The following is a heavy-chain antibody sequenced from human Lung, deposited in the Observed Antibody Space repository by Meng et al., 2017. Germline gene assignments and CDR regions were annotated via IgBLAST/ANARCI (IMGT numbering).Heavy chain of an antibody. CDR1: GFTFNTYA. CDR2: MSFDGAQI. V-gene: IGHV3-30*01. J-gene: IGHJ2*01. CDR3: ARDKPPNDF. Sequence: QGERVGSGGGVGQPGGSLRLSCAASGFTFNTYAMHWVRQAPGKGLEWVSLMSFDGAQIYYSDSVRGRFTISRDNSKNTLYLQMNSLRAEDTAVYYCARDKPPNDFWGRGTLVTVSS.